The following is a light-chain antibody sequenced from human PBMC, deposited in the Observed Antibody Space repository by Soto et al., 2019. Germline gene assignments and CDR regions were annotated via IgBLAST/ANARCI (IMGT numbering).Light chain of an antibody. CDR2: EVS. CDR1: SSDVGGYNY. J-gene: IGLJ2*01. CDR3: SSYAGSNNPVV. Sequence: QSALTQPPSASGSPGQSVTISCTGTSSDVGGYNYVSWYQQHPGKAPKLMIYEVSKRPSGVPDRFSGSKSSNTASLTVSGLQAEDGADYYCSSYAGSNNPVVFGGGTKLTVL. V-gene: IGLV2-8*01.